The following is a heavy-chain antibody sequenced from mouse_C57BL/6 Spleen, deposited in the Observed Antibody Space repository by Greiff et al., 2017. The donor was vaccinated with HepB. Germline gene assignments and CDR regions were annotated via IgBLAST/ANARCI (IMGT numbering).Heavy chain of an antibody. CDR1: GYTFTDYY. J-gene: IGHJ4*01. CDR2: IYPGSGNT. CDR3: ARRTYAMDY. V-gene: IGHV1-76*01. Sequence: VQLQQSGAELVRPGASVKLSCKASGYTFTDYYINWVKQRPGQGLEWIARIYPGSGNTYYNEKFKGKATLTAEKSSSTAYMQLSSLTSEDSAVYFCARRTYAMDYWGQGTSVTVSS.